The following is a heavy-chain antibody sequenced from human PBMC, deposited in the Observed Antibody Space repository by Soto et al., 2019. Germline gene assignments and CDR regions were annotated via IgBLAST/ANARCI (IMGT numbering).Heavy chain of an antibody. CDR1: GATFSSYA. J-gene: IGHJ4*02. CDR3: VRVVAIPGYPDN. CDR2: IVPTVDTS. V-gene: IGHV1-69*14. D-gene: IGHD5-12*01. Sequence: QVQLVQSGAEVRQPASSVKVSCKTSGATFSSYAITWVRQAPGQGLEWMGGIVPTVDTSTNAQKFQGRVTITADKFTNTVYMELSSLRSDDTAVYYCVRVVAIPGYPDNWGQGTLVTVSS.